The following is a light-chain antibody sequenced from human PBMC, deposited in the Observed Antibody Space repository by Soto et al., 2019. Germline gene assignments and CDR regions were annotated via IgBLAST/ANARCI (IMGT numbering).Light chain of an antibody. CDR1: QSVSSY. CDR2: DAS. J-gene: IGKJ1*01. Sequence: EIVLTQSPATLSLSPGERATLSCRASQSVSSYLAWYQQKPGQAPRLLIYDASNRATGIPARFSGSGSGTDFTLTISSLEPGDFAVYYCRQRSNWPSWTFGQGTKVAIK. CDR3: RQRSNWPSWT. V-gene: IGKV3-11*01.